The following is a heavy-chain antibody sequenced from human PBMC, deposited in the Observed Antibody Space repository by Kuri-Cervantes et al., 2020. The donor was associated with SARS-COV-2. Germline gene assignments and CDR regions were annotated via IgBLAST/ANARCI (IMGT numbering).Heavy chain of an antibody. J-gene: IGHJ4*02. V-gene: IGHV5-51*07. Sequence: KVSCKGSGYSFTSYWIGWVHQMPGKGLEWMGIIYPGDSDTRYSPSFQGQVTISADKSISTAYLQWSSLKASDTAMYYCATGLVVPAAMRDYWGQGTLVTVSS. D-gene: IGHD2-2*01. CDR3: ATGLVVPAAMRDY. CDR1: GYSFTSYW. CDR2: IYPGDSDT.